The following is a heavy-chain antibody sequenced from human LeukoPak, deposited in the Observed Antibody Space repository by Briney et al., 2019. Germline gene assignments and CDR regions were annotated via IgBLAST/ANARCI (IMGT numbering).Heavy chain of an antibody. V-gene: IGHV3-21*01. CDR1: GFSFNTYS. CDR2: ISRTSEST. CDR3: ARGATDTTRWFDP. D-gene: IGHD1-7*01. J-gene: IGHJ5*02. Sequence: PGGSLRLSCAASGFSFNTYSMTWVRQALGKGLEWVSIISRTSESTFYADSVKGRFTISRDNAKNSLYLQMNGLRADDTATYYCARGATDTTRWFDPWGQGTLVTVSS.